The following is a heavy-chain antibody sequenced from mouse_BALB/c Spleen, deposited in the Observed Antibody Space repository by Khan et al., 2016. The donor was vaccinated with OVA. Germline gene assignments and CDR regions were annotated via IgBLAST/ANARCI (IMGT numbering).Heavy chain of an antibody. CDR1: GYSITSEYT. Sequence: EVKLLESGPGLVKPSQSLSLTCTVTGYSITSEYTWNWIRQFPGNKLEWMGFISYSGNTRYNPSLKSRISITRDTSKNQFFLQLNSVTSEDRATYYCARKDYYDYDPFPYWGQGTLVTVSA. J-gene: IGHJ3*01. CDR2: ISYSGNT. D-gene: IGHD2-4*01. V-gene: IGHV3-2*02. CDR3: ARKDYYDYDPFPY.